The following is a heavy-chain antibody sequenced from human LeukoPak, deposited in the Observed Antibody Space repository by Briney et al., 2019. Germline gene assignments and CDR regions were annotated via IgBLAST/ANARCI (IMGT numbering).Heavy chain of an antibody. CDR1: GGTFSSYA. D-gene: IGHD3-3*01. J-gene: IGHJ4*02. Sequence: SVKVSCKASGGTFSSYAISWVRQAPGQGLEWMGGIIPIFGTANYAQKFQGRVTITADESTSTAYMELSSLRSEDTAVYYCAIGPGDGDFWNGYRGVDYWGQGTLVTVSS. CDR2: IIPIFGTA. V-gene: IGHV1-69*13. CDR3: AIGPGDGDFWNGYRGVDY.